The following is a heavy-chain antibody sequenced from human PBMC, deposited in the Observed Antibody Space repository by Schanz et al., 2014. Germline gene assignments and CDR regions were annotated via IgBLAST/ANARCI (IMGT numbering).Heavy chain of an antibody. CDR2: ISDSGTYT. D-gene: IGHD6-19*01. J-gene: IGHJ4*02. CDR1: GFVFGDYY. Sequence: VQLVESGGGLVEPGGSLRLSCAASGFVFGDYYMTWIRQAPGKGLEWLSYISDSGTYTNYADSVKGRFTISRDNAKSSLYLQMNSLRVEDTAVYYCAASRGWHPSTDYWGQGTLVTVSS. CDR3: AASRGWHPSTDY. V-gene: IGHV3-11*05.